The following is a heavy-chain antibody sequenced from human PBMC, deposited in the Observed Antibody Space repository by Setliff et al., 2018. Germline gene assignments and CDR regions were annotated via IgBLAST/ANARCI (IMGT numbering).Heavy chain of an antibody. V-gene: IGHV1-18*01. J-gene: IGHJ4*02. CDR2: IIPIFGAA. D-gene: IGHD2-21*01. Sequence: ASVKVSCKASGYTFTNYGINWVRQAPGQGLEWMGGIIPIFGAADYAQKFQGRVTMTTDTSTRTAYMEVTSLRSDDTAVYYCATEKFPGDWGDYWGQGTLVTVSS. CDR3: ATEKFPGDWGDY. CDR1: GYTFTNYG.